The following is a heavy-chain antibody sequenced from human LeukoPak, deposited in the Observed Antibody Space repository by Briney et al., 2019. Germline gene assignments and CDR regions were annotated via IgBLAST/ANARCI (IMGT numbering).Heavy chain of an antibody. CDR1: GFSFNDYG. Sequence: PGGSLRLSCAASGFSFNDYGMSWVRQAPGQGPEWVSGITWNGGSTDYAASVKGRFTISRDNARDSLYLQMNSLRAEDTALYYCSRDLGTGRPHDFWGQGTLVTVSS. V-gene: IGHV3-20*04. CDR3: SRDLGTGRPHDF. J-gene: IGHJ4*02. D-gene: IGHD3/OR15-3a*01. CDR2: ITWNGGST.